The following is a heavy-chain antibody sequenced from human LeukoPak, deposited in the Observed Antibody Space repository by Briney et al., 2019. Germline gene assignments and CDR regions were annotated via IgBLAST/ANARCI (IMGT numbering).Heavy chain of an antibody. D-gene: IGHD2-15*01. CDR2: INYSGST. J-gene: IGHJ4*02. CDR1: GGSISSSSYS. V-gene: IGHV4-39*01. CDR3: ATYCSGGSCYSRFDY. Sequence: PSETLSLTCSVSGGSISSSSYSWGWIRQPPGKGLEWIGSINYSGSTNHNPSLKSRVTISVDTSKNQFSLKLSSVTAADTAIYYCATYCSGGSCYSRFDYWGQGTLVTVPS.